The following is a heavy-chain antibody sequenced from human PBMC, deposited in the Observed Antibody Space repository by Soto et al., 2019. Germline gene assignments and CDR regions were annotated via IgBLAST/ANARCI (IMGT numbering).Heavy chain of an antibody. CDR3: AKYRRDGDFMHILVVDF. J-gene: IGHJ4*02. V-gene: IGHV3-30*18. CDR2: MSYDESKK. Sequence: QVRLVESGGGVVQPGGSLRLSCATSGFRLSSYAMHWVRQAPGKGLEWVALMSYDESKKYYADSVKGLFTISRDTSKNTLVLKMNNLRVEDKAGYYCAKYRRDGDFMHILVVDFSGQGALVTVSS. CDR1: GFRLSSYA. D-gene: IGHD2-15*01.